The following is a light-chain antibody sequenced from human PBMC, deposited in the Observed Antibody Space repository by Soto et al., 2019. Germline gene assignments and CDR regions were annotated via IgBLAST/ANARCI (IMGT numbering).Light chain of an antibody. CDR2: GAS. V-gene: IGKV3-20*01. J-gene: IGKJ1*01. CDR1: QTIRNNY. Sequence: EIVLTQSPGTLSLSPGDRATLSCRASQTIRNNYLAWYQQKPGQAPRLLIYGASSRAAGSPDRFSGSGSGTDFTLTISRVEPEDVAVYYCQQYGGSTRTFGQGTKVDIK. CDR3: QQYGGSTRT.